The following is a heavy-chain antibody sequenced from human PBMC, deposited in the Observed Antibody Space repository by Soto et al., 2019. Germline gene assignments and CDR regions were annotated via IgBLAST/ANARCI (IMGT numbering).Heavy chain of an antibody. V-gene: IGHV3-30-3*01. Sequence: GGSLRLSCEASGFTFSSYAMHWVRQAPGKGLEWLVVISYDGGNEYYADSVKGRFTISRGNSKNSLFLQMNSLRPEDTAIYFCAREVKSIQIWLGMDVWGHGTTVTVS. D-gene: IGHD5-18*01. CDR2: ISYDGGNE. J-gene: IGHJ6*02. CDR3: AREVKSIQIWLGMDV. CDR1: GFTFSSYA.